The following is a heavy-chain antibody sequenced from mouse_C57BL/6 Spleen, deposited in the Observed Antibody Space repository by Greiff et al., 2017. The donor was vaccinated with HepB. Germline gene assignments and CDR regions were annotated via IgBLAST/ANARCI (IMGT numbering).Heavy chain of an antibody. CDR1: GYTFTDYY. CDR2: INPYNGGT. Sequence: EVQLQQSGPVLVKPGASVKMSCKASGYTFTDYYMNWVKQSHGKSLEWIGVINPYNGGTSYNQKFKGKATLTVDKSSSTAYMELNSLTSEDSAVYYCASWHPSYLGDIDVWGTGTTVTVSS. D-gene: IGHD3-3*01. J-gene: IGHJ1*03. V-gene: IGHV1-19*01. CDR3: ASWHPSYLGDIDV.